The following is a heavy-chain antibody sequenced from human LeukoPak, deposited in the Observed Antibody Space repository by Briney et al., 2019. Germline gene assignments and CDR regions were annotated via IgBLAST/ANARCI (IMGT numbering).Heavy chain of an antibody. V-gene: IGHV1-24*01. CDR1: GYTLTELS. CDR3: ATGWRGKYYDFWSSYSY. Sequence: ASVKVSCKVSGYTLTELSMHWVRQAPGKGLEWMGGFDPEDGETIYAQKFQGRVTMTEDTSTDTAYMELSSLRSEDTAVYYCATGWRGKYYDFWSSYSYWGQGTLVTVSS. CDR2: FDPEDGET. D-gene: IGHD3-3*01. J-gene: IGHJ4*02.